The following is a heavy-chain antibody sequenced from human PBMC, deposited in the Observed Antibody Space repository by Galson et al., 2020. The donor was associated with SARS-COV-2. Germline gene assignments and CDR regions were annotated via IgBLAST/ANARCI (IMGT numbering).Heavy chain of an antibody. CDR2: ISGSGGST. D-gene: IGHD3-10*01. CDR3: AKDLPGSGSYRPSRFDY. Sequence: GESLKDSGAASGFTFRSYAMSWVRQAPGKGREWVSAISGSGGSTYYADSVKGRFTISRDNSKNTLYLQMNSLRAEDTAVYYCAKDLPGSGSYRPSRFDYWGQGTLVTVSS. J-gene: IGHJ4*02. V-gene: IGHV3-23*01. CDR1: GFTFRSYA.